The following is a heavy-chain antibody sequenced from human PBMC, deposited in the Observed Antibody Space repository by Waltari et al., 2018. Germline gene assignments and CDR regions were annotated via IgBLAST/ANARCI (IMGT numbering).Heavy chain of an antibody. CDR3: AKDSLGRDSSRSQFAFDI. D-gene: IGHD3-22*01. Sequence: EVQLVESGGGLVQPGGSLRLSCAASGFTFSSYSMNWVRQAPGKGLEWVSYISSSSSTIYYADSVKGRFTISRDNAKNSLYLQMNSLRTEDTALYYCAKDSLGRDSSRSQFAFDIWGQGTMVTVSS. V-gene: IGHV3-48*01. CDR1: GFTFSSYS. CDR2: ISSSSSTI. J-gene: IGHJ3*02.